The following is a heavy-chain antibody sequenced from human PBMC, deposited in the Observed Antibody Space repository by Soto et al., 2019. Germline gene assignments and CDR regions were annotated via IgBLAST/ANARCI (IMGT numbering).Heavy chain of an antibody. D-gene: IGHD1-26*01. J-gene: IGHJ4*02. CDR1: GFTFSSYA. CDR3: ARDTPSGSYSFDY. CDR2: ISSNGGST. Sequence: EVQLVEPGGGLVQPGGSLRLSCAAAGFTFSSYAMHWVRQAPGKGLEYVSAISSNGGSTYYANSVKGRFTISRDNSKNTLYLQMGSLRAEDMAVYYCARDTPSGSYSFDYWGQGTLVTVSS. V-gene: IGHV3-64*01.